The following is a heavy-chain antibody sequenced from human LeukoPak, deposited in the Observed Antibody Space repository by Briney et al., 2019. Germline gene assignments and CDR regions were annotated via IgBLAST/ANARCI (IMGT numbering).Heavy chain of an antibody. CDR3: ASLMTTVTTGDY. CDR1: GFTFSTYN. V-gene: IGHV3-21*01. D-gene: IGHD4-17*01. Sequence: GGSLRLSCAASGFTFSTYNMNWVRQAPGKGLEWVSSISSSSTYIYYADSVKGRFTISRDNAKNSLYLQMNSLRAEDTAVYYCASLMTTVTTGDYWGQGTLVTVSS. CDR2: ISSSSTYI. J-gene: IGHJ4*02.